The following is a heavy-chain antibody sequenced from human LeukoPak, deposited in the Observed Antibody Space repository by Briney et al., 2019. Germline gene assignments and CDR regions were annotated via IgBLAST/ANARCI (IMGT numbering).Heavy chain of an antibody. Sequence: ASVKVSCKASGYTFTSYAMHWVRQAPGQRLEWMGWINAGNGNTKYSQKFRGRVTITRDTSASTAYMELSSLRSEDTAVYYCARDRVVVPAVPFDYWGQGTLVTVSS. CDR1: GYTFTSYA. V-gene: IGHV1-3*01. D-gene: IGHD2-2*01. CDR2: INAGNGNT. CDR3: ARDRVVVPAVPFDY. J-gene: IGHJ4*02.